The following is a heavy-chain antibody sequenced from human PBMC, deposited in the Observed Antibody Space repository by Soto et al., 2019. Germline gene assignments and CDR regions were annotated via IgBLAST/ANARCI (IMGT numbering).Heavy chain of an antibody. Sequence: SETLSLTCTVSGGSISSYYWSWIRQPPGKGLEWIGYIYYSGSTNYNPSLKSRVTISVDTSKNQFSLKLGSVTAADTAVYYCARARDYDFWSGYPNWFDPWGQGTLVTVSS. V-gene: IGHV4-59*01. D-gene: IGHD3-3*01. CDR2: IYYSGST. CDR1: GGSISSYY. CDR3: ARARDYDFWSGYPNWFDP. J-gene: IGHJ5*02.